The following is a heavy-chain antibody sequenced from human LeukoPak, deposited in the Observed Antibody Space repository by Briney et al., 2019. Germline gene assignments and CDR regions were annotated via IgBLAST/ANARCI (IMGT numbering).Heavy chain of an antibody. J-gene: IGHJ6*03. CDR1: GGTFSSYA. V-gene: IGHV1-69*13. D-gene: IGHD2-2*01. CDR3: ARALLSSTYMDV. Sequence: SVKVSCKASGGTFSSYAISWVRQAPGQGLEWMGGIIPIFGTANYAQKFQGRVTITADESTSTAYMELSSLRSEDAAVYSCARALLSSTYMDVWGKGTTVTVSS. CDR2: IIPIFGTA.